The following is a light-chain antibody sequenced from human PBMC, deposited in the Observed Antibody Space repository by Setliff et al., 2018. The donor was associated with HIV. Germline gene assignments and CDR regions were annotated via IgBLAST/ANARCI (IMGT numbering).Light chain of an antibody. CDR3: SSYTSRNILYV. CDR1: SSDVGGYNY. J-gene: IGLJ1*01. CDR2: EVN. V-gene: IGLV2-14*01. Sequence: QSVLTQPASVSGSPGQSITISCTGTSSDVGGYNYVSWYQQHPGKAPKVIIYEVNNRPSGVSNRFSDSKSGNTASLTISGLQAEDEADYYCSSYTSRNILYVFGTGTKGTV.